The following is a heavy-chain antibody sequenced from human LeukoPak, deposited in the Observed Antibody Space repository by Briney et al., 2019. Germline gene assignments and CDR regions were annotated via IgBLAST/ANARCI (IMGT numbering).Heavy chain of an antibody. CDR2: INHSGST. D-gene: IGHD4-17*01. CDR1: GGSFSGYY. J-gene: IGHJ4*02. Sequence: SETLSLTCAVYGGSFSGYYWSWIRQPPGKGLEWIGEINHSGSTNYNPSLKSRVTISVDTSKNQFSLKLSSVTAADTAVYYCARCSTYGDYVPFDYWGQGTLVTVSS. V-gene: IGHV4-34*09. CDR3: ARCSTYGDYVPFDY.